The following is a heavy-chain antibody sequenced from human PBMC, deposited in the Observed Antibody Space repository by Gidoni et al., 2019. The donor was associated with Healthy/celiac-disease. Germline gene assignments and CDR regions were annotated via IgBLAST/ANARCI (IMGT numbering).Heavy chain of an antibody. Sequence: QVQLQQWGAGLLKPSETLSLTCAAYGGSFSGYYWSWIRQPPGKGLEWLGEINHSGSTNYNPSLKGRVTISVATSKNQFSLKLSSVTAADTAVYYCARGRGSYYYGSGSYHYFDYWGQGTLVTVSS. D-gene: IGHD3-10*01. J-gene: IGHJ4*02. CDR1: GGSFSGYY. CDR3: ARGRGSYYYGSGSYHYFDY. CDR2: INHSGST. V-gene: IGHV4-34*01.